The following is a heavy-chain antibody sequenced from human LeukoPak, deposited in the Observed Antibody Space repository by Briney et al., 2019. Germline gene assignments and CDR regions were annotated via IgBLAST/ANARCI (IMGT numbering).Heavy chain of an antibody. V-gene: IGHV3-21*01. CDR2: ISSTTIYR. D-gene: IGHD3-10*01. CDR1: GFTFNTYS. Sequence: GGSLGLSCAASGFTFNTYSMNWVRQAPGKGLEWVSYISSTTIYRYYADSVRGRFTVSRDNAKNSLYLQMSSLRAEDTAVYYCARAPYYYYDSGSGTRVTGNPDYWGQGTLVTVSS. J-gene: IGHJ4*02. CDR3: ARAPYYYYDSGSGTRVTGNPDY.